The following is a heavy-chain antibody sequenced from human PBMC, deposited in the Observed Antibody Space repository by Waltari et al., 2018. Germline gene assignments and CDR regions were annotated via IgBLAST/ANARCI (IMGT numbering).Heavy chain of an antibody. CDR1: SFIFSSYW. D-gene: IGHD6-13*01. Sequence: EVQLVESGGGLVQPGGSLRLSCAASSFIFSSYWLHWVRQAPGKGLVWVSRINSDGSSTSYADFVQGRFTISRDNAENTLHLQMNSLRVEDTAVYYCTSGGAAGYWGQGTLVTVSS. CDR3: TSGGAAGY. J-gene: IGHJ4*02. V-gene: IGHV3-74*01. CDR2: INSDGSST.